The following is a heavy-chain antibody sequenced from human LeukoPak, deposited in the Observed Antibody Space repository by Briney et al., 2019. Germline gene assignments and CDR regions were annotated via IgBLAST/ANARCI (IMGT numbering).Heavy chain of an antibody. Sequence: SETLSLTCAAYGGSFSGYYWSWIRQPPGKGLEWIGEINHSGSTNYNPSLKSRVTISVDTSKNQFSLKLSSVTAADTAVYYCARGFGSGSFLAWGQGTLVTVSS. V-gene: IGHV4-34*01. CDR2: INHSGST. J-gene: IGHJ5*02. D-gene: IGHD3-10*01. CDR3: ARGFGSGSFLA. CDR1: GGSFSGYY.